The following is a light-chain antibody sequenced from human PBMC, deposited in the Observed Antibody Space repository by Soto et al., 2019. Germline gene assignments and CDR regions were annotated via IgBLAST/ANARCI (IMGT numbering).Light chain of an antibody. CDR1: SSDVGSYNL. CDR3: FSYTASDLWV. J-gene: IGLJ3*02. V-gene: IGLV2-14*02. Sequence: QSVLTQPASVSGSPGQSITISCTGTSSDVGSYNLVSWCQQHPGKAPKLMISAVSQRPSGVPDRFSGSKSGNTASLTISGLQADDEADYFCFSYTASDLWVFGGGTKLTVL. CDR2: AVS.